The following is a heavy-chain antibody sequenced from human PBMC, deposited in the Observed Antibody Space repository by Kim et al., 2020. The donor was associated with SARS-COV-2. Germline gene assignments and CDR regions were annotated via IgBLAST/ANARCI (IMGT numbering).Heavy chain of an antibody. Sequence: SETLSLTCAVYGGSFSGYYWSWIRQPPGKGLEWIGEINHSGSTNYNPSLKSRVTISLDTSKNQFSLKLSSVTAADTAVYYCASSSGHYYGSGSYGIFPYWGQGTLVTVSS. V-gene: IGHV4-34*01. CDR2: INHSGST. J-gene: IGHJ4*02. D-gene: IGHD3-10*01. CDR1: GGSFSGYY. CDR3: ASSSGHYYGSGSYGIFPY.